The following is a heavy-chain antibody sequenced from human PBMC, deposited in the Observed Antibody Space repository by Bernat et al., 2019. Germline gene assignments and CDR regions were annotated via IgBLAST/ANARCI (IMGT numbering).Heavy chain of an antibody. J-gene: IGHJ4*02. Sequence: QVQLVQSGVEVKKPGASVKVSCKASSYTFTTYGISWVRQAPGQGLEWMGWISGYNGDTNYAQKFQGRVTMTTDTSTSTAYMELRSLRSDDTAVYYCARDSLAFLVALGLDNWGQGTMVTVSS. CDR3: ARDSLAFLVALGLDN. CDR2: ISGYNGDT. V-gene: IGHV1-18*01. D-gene: IGHD7-27*01. CDR1: SYTFTTYG.